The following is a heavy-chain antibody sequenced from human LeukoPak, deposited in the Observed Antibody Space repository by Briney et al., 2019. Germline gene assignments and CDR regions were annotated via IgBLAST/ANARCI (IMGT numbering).Heavy chain of an antibody. Sequence: GGSLRLSCAASGFTVSSNYMSWVRQAPGKGLEWVSVIYSGGSTYYADSVEGRFTISRDNSKNTLYLQMNSLRAEDTAVYYCAREGDGYNRHFDYWGQGTLVTVSS. CDR2: IYSGGST. CDR1: GFTVSSNY. V-gene: IGHV3-53*01. J-gene: IGHJ4*02. CDR3: AREGDGYNRHFDY. D-gene: IGHD5-24*01.